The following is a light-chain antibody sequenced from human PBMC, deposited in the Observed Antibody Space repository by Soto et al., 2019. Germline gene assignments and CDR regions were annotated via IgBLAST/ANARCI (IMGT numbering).Light chain of an antibody. Sequence: QSVLTQPPSASGTPGQRVTTSCSGSSSNIGSTHVYWFQQLPGTAPKLLVYRSDQRPSGVPDRFSGSKSDTSASLAISGLRSEDEANYYCAAWDDSLSGWVFGGGTKLTVL. CDR2: RSD. J-gene: IGLJ3*02. V-gene: IGLV1-47*01. CDR3: AAWDDSLSGWV. CDR1: SSNIGSTH.